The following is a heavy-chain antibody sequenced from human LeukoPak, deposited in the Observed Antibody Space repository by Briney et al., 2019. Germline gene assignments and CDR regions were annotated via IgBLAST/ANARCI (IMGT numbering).Heavy chain of an antibody. CDR1: GYTFTGYY. V-gene: IGHV1-2*02. Sequence: GASVKVSCKASGYTFTGYYMHWVRQAPGQGLEWMGWINPNSGGTNYAQKFQGRVTMTRDTSISTAYMELSRPRSDDTAVYYCARTVLLWFGELSNFDYWGQGTLVTVSS. CDR3: ARTVLLWFGELSNFDY. J-gene: IGHJ4*02. D-gene: IGHD3-10*01. CDR2: INPNSGGT.